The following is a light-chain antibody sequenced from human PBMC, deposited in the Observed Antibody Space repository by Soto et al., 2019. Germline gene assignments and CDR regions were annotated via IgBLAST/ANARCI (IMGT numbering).Light chain of an antibody. CDR1: QTVTTSQ. CDR3: QQYGSAPFT. J-gene: IGKJ4*01. CDR2: AAS. V-gene: IGKV3-20*01. Sequence: EVVLPQSPGTLSLSPGERATLACRASQTVTTSQLTWFQQKPGQAPRLLIYAASIRAAGIPDGCSGSGSGTDFTLTIRRLETEDFAVYYCQQYGSAPFTFGGGTKVEIK.